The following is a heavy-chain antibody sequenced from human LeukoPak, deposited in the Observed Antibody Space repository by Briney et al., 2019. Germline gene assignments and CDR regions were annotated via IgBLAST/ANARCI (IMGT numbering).Heavy chain of an antibody. CDR2: IWYDGSNK. CDR1: GFIFSSYG. D-gene: IGHD1-7*01. CDR3: AKDRGNYLSWLDP. J-gene: IGHJ5*02. Sequence: GRSLRLSCAASGFIFSSYGMHWVRQAPGKGLEWVAVIWYDGSNKYYADSVKGRFTISRDNSKNTLYLQMNSLRVEDTAVYYCAKDRGNYLSWLDPWGQGTLVTVSS. V-gene: IGHV3-33*06.